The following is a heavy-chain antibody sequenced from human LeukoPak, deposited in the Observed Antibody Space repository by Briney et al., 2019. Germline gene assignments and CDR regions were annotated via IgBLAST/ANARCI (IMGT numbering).Heavy chain of an antibody. J-gene: IGHJ5*02. Sequence: TSETLSLTCTVSGGSVSSGSYYWSWIRQPPGKGLEWIGYIYYSGSTNYNPSLKSRVTISVDTSKNQFSLKLSSVTAADTAVYYCARDTSSSWYRGWFDPWGQGTLVTVSS. CDR3: ARDTSSSWYRGWFDP. CDR1: GGSVSSGSYY. CDR2: IYYSGST. V-gene: IGHV4-61*01. D-gene: IGHD6-13*01.